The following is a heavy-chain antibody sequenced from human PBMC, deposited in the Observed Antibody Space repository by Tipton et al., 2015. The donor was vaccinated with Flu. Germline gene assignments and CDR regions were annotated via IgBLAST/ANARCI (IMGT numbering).Heavy chain of an antibody. D-gene: IGHD3-16*01. CDR3: ARNYDYVWGSYDY. CDR2: INHSGST. V-gene: IGHV4-34*01. J-gene: IGHJ4*02. Sequence: TLSLTCAVYGGSFSGYYWSWIRQPPGKGLEWIGEINHSGSTNYNPSLKSRVTISVDTSKNQFSLKLSSVTAADTAVYYCARNYDYVWGSYDYWGQGTLVTVSS. CDR1: GGSFSGYY.